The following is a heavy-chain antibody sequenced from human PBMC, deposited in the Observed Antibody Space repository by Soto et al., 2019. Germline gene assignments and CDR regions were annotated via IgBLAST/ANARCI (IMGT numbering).Heavy chain of an antibody. CDR3: AKGKGYSGYDRGVFDY. CDR2: ISGTGGTT. CDR1: GFTFSNNA. J-gene: IGHJ4*02. D-gene: IGHD5-12*01. Sequence: GGSLRLSCAASGFTFSNNAMSWVRRAPGKGLDWVSVISGTGGTTYYADSVKGRFTISRDNSKNTLYLQMNSLRAEDTAVYYCAKGKGYSGYDRGVFDYWGQGTLVTVSS. V-gene: IGHV3-23*01.